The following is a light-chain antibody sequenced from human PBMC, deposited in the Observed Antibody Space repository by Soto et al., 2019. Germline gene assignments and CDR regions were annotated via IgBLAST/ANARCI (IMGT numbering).Light chain of an antibody. CDR1: QSLLHSNGYNY. Sequence: DIVMTPSPLSLPVTPGEPASISCRSSQSLLHSNGYNYLDWYLQKPGQSPQLLIYLVSNRASGVPDRFSGSGSGTDFTLKISRVEAEDVGVYYCMQALQTPWTFGQGTKVEIK. V-gene: IGKV2-28*01. CDR2: LVS. CDR3: MQALQTPWT. J-gene: IGKJ1*01.